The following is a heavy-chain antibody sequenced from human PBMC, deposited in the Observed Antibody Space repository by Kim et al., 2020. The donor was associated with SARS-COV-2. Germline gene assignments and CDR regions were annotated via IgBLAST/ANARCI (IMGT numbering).Heavy chain of an antibody. Sequence: SETLSLTCTVSGGSISSSSYYWGWIRQPPGKGLEWIGSIYYSGSTYYNPSLKSRVTISVDTSKNQFSLKLSSVTAADTAVYYCGRQQLVPGYYGMDVWGQGTTVTVSS. V-gene: IGHV4-39*01. D-gene: IGHD6-13*01. CDR1: GGSISSSSYY. J-gene: IGHJ6*02. CDR3: GRQQLVPGYYGMDV. CDR2: IYYSGST.